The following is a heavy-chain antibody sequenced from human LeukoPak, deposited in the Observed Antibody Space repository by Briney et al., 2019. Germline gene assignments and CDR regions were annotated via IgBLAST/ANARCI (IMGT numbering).Heavy chain of an antibody. D-gene: IGHD4-17*01. CDR3: AKDLSYGDTSYFYYYMDV. CDR2: ISGSGGSS. J-gene: IGHJ6*03. Sequence: PGGSLRLSCAASGFIYSNFAMNWVRQAPGKGLEWVFVISGSGGSSFYADSVKGRFIISRDNSKNTLYLQMNSLRVEDTAQYYCAKDLSYGDTSYFYYYMDVWGKGTTVTVSS. V-gene: IGHV3-23*01. CDR1: GFIYSNFA.